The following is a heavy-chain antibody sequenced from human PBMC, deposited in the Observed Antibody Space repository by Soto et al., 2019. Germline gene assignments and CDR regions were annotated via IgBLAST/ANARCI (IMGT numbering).Heavy chain of an antibody. J-gene: IGHJ4*02. CDR2: IYYSGST. D-gene: IGHD3-9*01. CDR1: GGSISSSSYY. Sequence: PSETLSLTCTVSGGSISSSSYYWGWIRQPPGKGLEWIGSIYYSGSTYYNPSLKSRVTISVDTSKNQFSLKLSSVTAADTAVYYCARLVRYYDILTGYARGHFDYWGQGTLVT. CDR3: ARLVRYYDILTGYARGHFDY. V-gene: IGHV4-39*01.